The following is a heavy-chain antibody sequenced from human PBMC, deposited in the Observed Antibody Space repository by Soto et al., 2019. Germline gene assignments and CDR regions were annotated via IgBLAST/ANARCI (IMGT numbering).Heavy chain of an antibody. V-gene: IGHV3-23*01. CDR3: AKAKNDYNWDNRPPFDY. J-gene: IGHJ4*02. CDR1: GFTLRSYA. CDR2: ISANDVGT. D-gene: IGHD1-20*01. Sequence: GGSLRLSCEASGFTLRSYAMTWVRQAPGKGLEWVSLISANDVGTYYAESVKTRFTISTDQSRNTVYPQMDSLRADDTAIYYCAKAKNDYNWDNRPPFDYWGQGTLVTVSS.